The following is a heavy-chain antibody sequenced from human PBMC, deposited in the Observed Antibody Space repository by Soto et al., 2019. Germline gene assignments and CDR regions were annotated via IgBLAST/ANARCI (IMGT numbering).Heavy chain of an antibody. D-gene: IGHD4-17*01. CDR1: GYTFTSYG. CDR3: ARDPSTVGKVGDYGMDV. J-gene: IGHJ6*02. V-gene: IGHV1-18*01. CDR2: ISAYNGNT. Sequence: QVQLVQSGAEVKKPGASVKVSCKASGYTFTSYGISWVRQAPGQGLEWMGWISAYNGNTNYAQKLQGRVTMTTDTSTSTAYMELRSLRSDDTAVYYCARDPSTVGKVGDYGMDVWGQGTTVNVSS.